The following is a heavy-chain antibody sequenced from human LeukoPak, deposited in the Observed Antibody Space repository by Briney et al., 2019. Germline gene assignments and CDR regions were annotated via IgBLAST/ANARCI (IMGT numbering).Heavy chain of an antibody. D-gene: IGHD6-19*01. Sequence: GASVTVSCTASGYTFTGYYIYWVRQAPGQGLEWMGRINPNSGGADYAQKFQGRVSMTRDTSISTAYMELSSLRSDDTAVYYCARGPRLDSSGWYYGAFDIWGQGTMVTVS. CDR3: ARGPRLDSSGWYYGAFDI. CDR1: GYTFTGYY. V-gene: IGHV1-2*06. CDR2: INPNSGGA. J-gene: IGHJ3*02.